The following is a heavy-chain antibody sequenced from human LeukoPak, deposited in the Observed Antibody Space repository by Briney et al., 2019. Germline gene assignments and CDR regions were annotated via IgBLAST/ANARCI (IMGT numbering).Heavy chain of an antibody. CDR1: GFTFSNAW. D-gene: IGHD6-6*01. CDR2: ISSSGRTI. V-gene: IGHV3-11*04. Sequence: GGSLRLSCAASGFTFSNAWMSWVRQAPGKGLEWVSYISSSGRTISYADSVKGRFTIFRDNAKNSLYLQMNSLRAEDTAVYFCAREISTRPLDTWGQGTLVTVSS. CDR3: AREISTRPLDT. J-gene: IGHJ5*02.